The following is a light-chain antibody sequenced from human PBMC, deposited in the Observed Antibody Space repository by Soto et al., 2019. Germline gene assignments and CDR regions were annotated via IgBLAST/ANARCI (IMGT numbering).Light chain of an antibody. CDR1: QSITRN. CDR2: GAA. J-gene: IGKJ1*01. Sequence: ELVVTQSAATLSVSPWEIATLSCRSSQSITRNLAWYQQSPGQAPRLLIFGAATRATGSPARCSGSGAGTEFTLTINSLLSEDVAVYYCQQYNNCTMWTCGQGTKV. V-gene: IGKV3-15*01. CDR3: QQYNNCTMWT.